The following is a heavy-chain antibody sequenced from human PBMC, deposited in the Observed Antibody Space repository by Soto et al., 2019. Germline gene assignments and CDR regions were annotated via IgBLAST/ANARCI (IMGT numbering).Heavy chain of an antibody. CDR2: ISGDGASI. J-gene: IGHJ4*02. V-gene: IGHV3-48*03. CDR3: ARENTVQASFHRFDH. D-gene: IGHD3-16*02. Sequence: GGSLRLSCAASGFSFCSFAMTWVRQAPGRGLEWVSNISGDGASIYYADSLKGRSTISRDNSKNSLSLEMNSLRAEDTAVYYCARENTVQASFHRFDHWGLGTMVTVSS. CDR1: GFSFCSFA.